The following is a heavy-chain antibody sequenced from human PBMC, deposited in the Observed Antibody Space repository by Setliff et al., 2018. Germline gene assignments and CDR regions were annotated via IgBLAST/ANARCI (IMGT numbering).Heavy chain of an antibody. CDR2: IRSSSNII. J-gene: IGHJ4*02. Sequence: PGGSLRLSCEVSGFTFSNFGMTWGRQAPGKGLEWVSYIRSSSNIIHYADSVKGRFTISRDNAGNSLYLQLNSLRVEDTAVYYCARASAAFAIDYWGQGTLVTVS. CDR1: GFTFSNFG. V-gene: IGHV3-48*01. CDR3: ARASAAFAIDY. D-gene: IGHD3-3*02.